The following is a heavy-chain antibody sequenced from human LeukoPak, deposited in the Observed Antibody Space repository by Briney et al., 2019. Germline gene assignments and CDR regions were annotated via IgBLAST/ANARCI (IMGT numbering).Heavy chain of an antibody. J-gene: IGHJ4*02. CDR1: GYTFTGYY. Sequence: ASVKVSCKASGYTFTGYYMHWVRQAPGQGLEWMGRINPNSGGTNYAQKFQGRVTMTGDTSISTAYMELSRLRSDDTAVYYCARDVVSSSWYGYWGQGTLVIVSS. CDR2: INPNSGGT. V-gene: IGHV1-2*06. CDR3: ARDVVSSSWYGY. D-gene: IGHD6-13*01.